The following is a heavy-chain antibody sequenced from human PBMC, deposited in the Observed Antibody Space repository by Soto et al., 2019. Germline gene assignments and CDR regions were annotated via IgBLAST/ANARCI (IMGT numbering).Heavy chain of an antibody. CDR1: GYPFDTYG. CDR2: ISAYNGKT. D-gene: IGHD3-3*01. Sequence: QVQLVQSGAEVKKPGASVKVSCKASGYPFDTYGINWVRQAPGQGLEWMGWISAYNGKTDYAQKFQGRVTMATDTSTNTAYMELRNLRSDDTAVYYCARDPHDFWSSYFFDPWGQGTLVTVSS. J-gene: IGHJ5*02. V-gene: IGHV1-18*01. CDR3: ARDPHDFWSSYFFDP.